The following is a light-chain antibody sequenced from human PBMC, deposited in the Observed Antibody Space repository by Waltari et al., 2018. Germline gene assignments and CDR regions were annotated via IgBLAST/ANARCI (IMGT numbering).Light chain of an antibody. V-gene: IGKV1-39*01. Sequence: DIDMTQSPSSLSASIGDRVIVTCRATPSISTYLNWYQQKPGRAPKLLISGVSTLQSGVPSRFSGSGSGTDFTLTINNLQREDFATYFCQQTFNAPLTFGGGTRVEI. J-gene: IGKJ4*01. CDR1: PSISTY. CDR3: QQTFNAPLT. CDR2: GVS.